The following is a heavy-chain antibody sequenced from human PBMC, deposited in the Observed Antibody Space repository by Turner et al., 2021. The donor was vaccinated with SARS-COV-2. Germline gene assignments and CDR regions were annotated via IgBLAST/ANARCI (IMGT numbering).Heavy chain of an antibody. CDR1: GYIFINYY. J-gene: IGHJ4*02. CDR2: INPSGGGT. Sequence: QVQLEQSGAEVKKPGASVKVSCMASGYIFINYYIHWVRQAPGQGLEWVGIINPSGGGTRYAQKFRGRVTMTRVTSTSTVSMELSSLRSEDTAVYYCARGELWSFSSYDNWGQGTLVTVSS. CDR3: ARGELWSFSSYDN. D-gene: IGHD3-10*01. V-gene: IGHV1-46*03.